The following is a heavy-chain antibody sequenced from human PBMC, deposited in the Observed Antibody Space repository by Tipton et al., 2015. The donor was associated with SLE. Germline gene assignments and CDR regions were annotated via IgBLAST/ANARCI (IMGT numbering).Heavy chain of an antibody. CDR2: IYHSGST. V-gene: IGHV4-38-2*02. D-gene: IGHD3-3*01. J-gene: IGHJ3*02. CDR3: ARVLDVWSGYYTGFDAFDI. CDR1: GYSISSGYY. Sequence: LRLSCTVSGYSISSGYYWGWIRQPPGKGLEWIGSIYHSGSTYYNPSLKSRVTISVDTSKNQFSLKLSSVTAADTAVYYCARVLDVWSGYYTGFDAFDIWGQGTMVTVSS.